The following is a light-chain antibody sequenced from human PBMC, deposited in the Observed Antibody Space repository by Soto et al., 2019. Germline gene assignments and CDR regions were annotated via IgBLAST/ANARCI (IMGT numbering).Light chain of an antibody. CDR3: QQYGISPQT. Sequence: DIVLTQSPGTLSLSPGEQATLSCRASQSVSSDYLAWYQQQPGQAPRLLIYDASTRATGVPDKFSGSGSATDFTLTISRLEPEDFAVYYCQQYGISPQTFGQGTKVE. CDR1: QSVSSDY. J-gene: IGKJ1*01. V-gene: IGKV3-20*01. CDR2: DAS.